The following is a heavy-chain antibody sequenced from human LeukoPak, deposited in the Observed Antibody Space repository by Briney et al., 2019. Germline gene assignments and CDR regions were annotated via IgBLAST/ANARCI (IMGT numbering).Heavy chain of an antibody. CDR2: VNQRGSEK. CDR3: AKYDSGYSLDY. J-gene: IGHJ4*02. Sequence: PGGSLRLSCAASGFTFSSYGMHWVRQAPGKGLEWVAKVNQRGSEKCHADSVRGRFGISRDNAKNSLFLQLSSLRAEDTAIYYCAKYDSGYSLDYWGQGILVIVSS. CDR1: GFTFSSYG. V-gene: IGHV3-7*03. D-gene: IGHD4-23*01.